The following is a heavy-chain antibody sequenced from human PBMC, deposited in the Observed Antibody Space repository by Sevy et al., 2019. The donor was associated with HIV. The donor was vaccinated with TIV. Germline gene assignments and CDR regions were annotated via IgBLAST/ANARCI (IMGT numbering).Heavy chain of an antibody. V-gene: IGHV4-39*01. Sequence: SETLSLTCTVSGGSISSSSYYWGWIRQPPGKGLEWIGSIYYSGSTYYNPSLKSRVTISVDTSKNQFSLKLSPVTAADTAVYYCARHVYDSNLNYYYYYYMDVWGKGTTVTVSS. CDR1: GGSISSSSYY. CDR3: ARHVYDSNLNYYYYYYMDV. J-gene: IGHJ6*03. CDR2: IYYSGST. D-gene: IGHD4-4*01.